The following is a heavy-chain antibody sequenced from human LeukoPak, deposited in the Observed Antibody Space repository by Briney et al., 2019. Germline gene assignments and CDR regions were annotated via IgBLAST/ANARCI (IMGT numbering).Heavy chain of an antibody. J-gene: IGHJ6*03. CDR3: ARGSYYYYYYIDV. Sequence: PSETLSLTCSGSGDSISSYYWSWVRQPPGKGLESIGYIYYSGSTNYNPSLKSRVTISVDTSKNQFSLKLSSVTAADTAVYYCARGSYYYYYYIDVWGKGTTVTVSS. CDR2: IYYSGST. CDR1: GDSISSYY. D-gene: IGHD1-26*01. V-gene: IGHV4-59*01.